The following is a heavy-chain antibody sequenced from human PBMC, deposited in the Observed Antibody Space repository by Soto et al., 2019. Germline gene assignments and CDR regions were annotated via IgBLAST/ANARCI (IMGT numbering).Heavy chain of an antibody. CDR3: AKDPGSLSGWYYFDY. CDR2: ISYDGSNK. CDR1: GFTFSSYG. V-gene: IGHV3-30*18. D-gene: IGHD6-19*01. J-gene: IGHJ4*02. Sequence: GGSLRLSCAASGFTFSSYGMHWVRQAPGKGLEWVAVISYDGSNKYYADSVKGRFTISRDNSKNTLYLQMNSLRAEDTAVYYCAKDPGSLSGWYYFDYWGQGTLVTVSS.